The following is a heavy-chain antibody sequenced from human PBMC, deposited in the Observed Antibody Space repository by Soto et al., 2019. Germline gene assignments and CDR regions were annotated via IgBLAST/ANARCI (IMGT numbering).Heavy chain of an antibody. CDR1: GGTFSSYA. V-gene: IGHV1-69*13. Sequence: SVKVSCKASGGTFSSYAISWVRQAPGQGLEWMGGIIPISGTANYAQKFQGRVTITADESTSTAYMELSSLRSEDTAVYYCARSQGSSTSLEIYYYYYYGMDVWGQGTAVTVSS. D-gene: IGHD2-2*01. J-gene: IGHJ6*02. CDR3: ARSQGSSTSLEIYYYYYYGMDV. CDR2: IIPISGTA.